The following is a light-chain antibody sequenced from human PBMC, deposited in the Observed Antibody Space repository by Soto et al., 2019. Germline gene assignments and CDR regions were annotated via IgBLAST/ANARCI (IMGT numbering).Light chain of an antibody. CDR3: QSYASSLSAVV. J-gene: IGLJ2*01. Sequence: QSVLTQPPSVSGAPGQRVTISCTGSSSNIGAGYDVHWYQQLPGTAPKLLIYGNSNRPSGVPDRFSGSKSGTSAYLAITGFQAEDEADYYCQSYASSLSAVVFGGGTKLTVL. CDR1: SSNIGAGYD. CDR2: GNS. V-gene: IGLV1-40*01.